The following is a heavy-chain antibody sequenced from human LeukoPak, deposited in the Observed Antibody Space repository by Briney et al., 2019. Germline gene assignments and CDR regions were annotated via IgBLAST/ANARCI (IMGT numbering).Heavy chain of an antibody. CDR2: IYYSGST. V-gene: IGHV4-59*01. CDR3: ARDSGYSSGFDP. CDR1: GGSFSGYY. D-gene: IGHD6-25*01. J-gene: IGHJ5*02. Sequence: SETLSLTCAVYGGSFSGYYWSWIRQPPGKGLEWIGYIYYSGSTNYNPSLKSRVTISVDTSKNQFSLKLSSVTAADTAVYYCARDSGYSSGFDPWGQGTLVTVSS.